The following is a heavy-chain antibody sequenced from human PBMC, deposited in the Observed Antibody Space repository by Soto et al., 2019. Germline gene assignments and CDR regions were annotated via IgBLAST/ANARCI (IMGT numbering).Heavy chain of an antibody. J-gene: IGHJ4*02. CDR2: IYYSGRT. CDR3: ARAPNSSPTHSPLKNYYFDY. CDR1: GGSISSGGYF. V-gene: IGHV4-31*03. Sequence: HVQLQESGPGLVKPSQTLSLTCTVSGGSISSGGYFWSWIRQHPGKGLEWIGFIYYSGRTYYNPSLKSRMTISVDTSKSHISLNLSSVTAADTAMYYCARAPNSSPTHSPLKNYYFDYWGQGTLVTVSS. D-gene: IGHD6-13*01.